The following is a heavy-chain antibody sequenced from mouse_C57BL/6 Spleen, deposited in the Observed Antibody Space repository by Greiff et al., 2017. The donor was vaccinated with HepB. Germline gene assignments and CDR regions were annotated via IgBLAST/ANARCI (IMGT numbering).Heavy chain of an antibody. J-gene: IGHJ4*01. V-gene: IGHV1-18*01. Sequence: VQLKQSGPELVKPGASVKIPCKASGYTFTDYNMDWVKQSHGKSLEWIGDINPNNGGTIYNQKFKGKATLTVDKSSSTAYMELRSLTSEDTAVYYCARWGLLNAMDYWGQGTSVTVSS. CDR3: ARWGLLNAMDY. CDR2: INPNNGGT. D-gene: IGHD2-3*01. CDR1: GYTFTDYN.